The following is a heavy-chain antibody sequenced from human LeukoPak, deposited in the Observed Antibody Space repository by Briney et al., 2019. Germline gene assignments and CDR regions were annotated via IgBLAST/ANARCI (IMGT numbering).Heavy chain of an antibody. D-gene: IGHD3-22*01. CDR1: GGSFSGYY. CDR2: INHSGST. Sequence: SETLSLTCAVYGGSFSGYYWSWIRQPPGKGLEWIGEINHSGSTNYNPSPKSRVTISVDTSKNQFSLKLSSVTAADTAVYYCASNYDSSGYLRNWGQGTLVTVSS. CDR3: ASNYDSSGYLRN. J-gene: IGHJ4*02. V-gene: IGHV4-34*09.